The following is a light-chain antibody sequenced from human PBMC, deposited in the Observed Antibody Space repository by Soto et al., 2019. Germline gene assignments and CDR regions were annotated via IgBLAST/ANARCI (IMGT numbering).Light chain of an antibody. J-gene: IGLJ3*02. CDR1: MRDVGAYNL. Sequence: QSVLTQLASVSGSARQSITISCSGTMRDVGAYNLVSWYQQHPGTAPKLIIYEVRNRPSGISSRFSGSRYGNTASLTISGLLPEGEGDYYCSAYTARSTMVFGGGTKVTVL. CDR3: SAYTARSTMV. CDR2: EVR. V-gene: IGLV2-14*01.